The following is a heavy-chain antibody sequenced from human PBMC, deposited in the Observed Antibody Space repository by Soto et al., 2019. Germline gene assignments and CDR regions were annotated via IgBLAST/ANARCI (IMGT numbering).Heavy chain of an antibody. Sequence: QVQLVESGGGVVQPGRSLRLSCAASGFTFSSYGMHWVRQAPGKGLEWVAVISYDGSSKYYADSVKGRFTISRDNSKNTLYLQMNSLRAEDTNVYYCTSGSPASFDYWGQGTLVTVSS. D-gene: IGHD1-26*01. CDR2: ISYDGSSK. CDR1: GFTFSSYG. CDR3: TSGSPASFDY. V-gene: IGHV3-30*03. J-gene: IGHJ4*02.